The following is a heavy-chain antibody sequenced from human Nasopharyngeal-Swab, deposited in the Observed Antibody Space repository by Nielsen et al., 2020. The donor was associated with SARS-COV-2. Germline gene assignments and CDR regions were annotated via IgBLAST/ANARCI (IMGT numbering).Heavy chain of an antibody. CDR2: IKQDGSEK. J-gene: IGHJ4*02. CDR3: ARGSCSSTSCYTQYYFDY. CDR1: GFTFSSYW. Sequence: GESLKISCAASGFTFSSYWMSWVRQAQGKGLEWVANIKQDGSEKYYVDSVKGRFTISRDNAKNSLYLQMNSLRAEDTAVYYCARGSCSSTSCYTQYYFDYWGQGTLVTVSS. V-gene: IGHV3-7*01. D-gene: IGHD2-2*02.